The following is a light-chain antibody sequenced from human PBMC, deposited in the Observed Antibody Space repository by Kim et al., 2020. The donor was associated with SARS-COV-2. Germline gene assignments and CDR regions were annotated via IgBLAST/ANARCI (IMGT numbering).Light chain of an antibody. CDR3: QQLNSYPRT. Sequence: GDRVTITCRASHDISNYLAWYQQKPGKAPKLMIYGASILQTGVPSRFSGGGSGTEFTLTLNSLQPEDFATYYCQQLNSYPRTFGQGTKV. V-gene: IGKV1-9*01. J-gene: IGKJ1*01. CDR1: HDISNY. CDR2: GAS.